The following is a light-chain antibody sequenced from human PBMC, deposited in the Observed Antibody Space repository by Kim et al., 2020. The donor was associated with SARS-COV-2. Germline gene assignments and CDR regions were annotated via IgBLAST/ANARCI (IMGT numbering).Light chain of an antibody. J-gene: IGKJ1*01. CDR2: SAS. V-gene: IGKV1-27*01. CDR1: QGINNC. Sequence: ASVGDRVTSSCRASQGINNCLAWYQHKPEKAPKRLIYSASSLQGGVPSRFSGSGSGTDFTLTISNLQPEDVATYYCQKYYSDPWTFGQGTKVEIK. CDR3: QKYYSDPWT.